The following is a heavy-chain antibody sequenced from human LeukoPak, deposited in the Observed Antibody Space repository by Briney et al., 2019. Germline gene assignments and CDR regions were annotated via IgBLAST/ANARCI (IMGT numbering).Heavy chain of an antibody. J-gene: IGHJ3*02. Sequence: PSETLSLTCAVSGYSISSSNYWAWIRQPPGKGLEWIGHIYYSGSIYYNPSLKSRVTMSVDTSKNQFSLKLSSVTAVDTAVYYCARKATTGPTKAAFYIWGQGTMVTVSS. CDR3: ARKATTGPTKAAFYI. CDR1: GYSISSSNY. D-gene: IGHD4-17*01. V-gene: IGHV4-28*05. CDR2: IYYSGSI.